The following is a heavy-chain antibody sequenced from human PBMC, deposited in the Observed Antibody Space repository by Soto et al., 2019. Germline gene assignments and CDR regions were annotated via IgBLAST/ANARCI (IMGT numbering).Heavy chain of an antibody. CDR3: ARLVHTITRGPFDA. D-gene: IGHD1-1*01. CDR2: ISHSGTS. V-gene: IGHV4-4*02. J-gene: IGHJ3*01. CDR1: VGSISSSHW. Sequence: QVQLQESGPGLVKPSGTLSLTCAVSVGSISSSHWWTWVRQSPGKGLEYIGEISHSGTSNSNPSLKSRVTLSVDKSKNHYSLTLTSVTAADTAVYYCARLVHTITRGPFDAWGQGTLVTVSS.